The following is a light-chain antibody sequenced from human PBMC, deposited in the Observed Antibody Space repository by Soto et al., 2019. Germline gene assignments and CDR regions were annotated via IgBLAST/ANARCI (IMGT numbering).Light chain of an antibody. V-gene: IGLV2-14*01. J-gene: IGLJ3*02. CDR1: SSDVGGYKY. CDR3: YSYTSSRNGV. Sequence: QSALTQPASVSGSPGQSITISCTGTSSDVGGYKYVSWYQQHPGKVPKLMIYEVSNRPSGVSNRFSGSKSGNTASLTIAGHEAEDEADYYCYSYTSSRNGVFGGGTKVTVL. CDR2: EVS.